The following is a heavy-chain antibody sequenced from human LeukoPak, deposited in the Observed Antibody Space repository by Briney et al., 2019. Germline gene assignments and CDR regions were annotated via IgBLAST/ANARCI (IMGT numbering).Heavy chain of an antibody. CDR1: GDSVSSNSAA. J-gene: IGHJ3*02. CDR2: TYYRSEWYN. CDR3: ARVTFREGGRARLGGAVTAFDI. D-gene: IGHD1-26*01. Sequence: SQTLSLTCAISGDSVSSNSAAWNWIRQSPSRGLEWLGRTYYRSEWYNDYAVSVKSRITINPDTSKNQFSLQLNSVTPEDTAVYYCARVTFREGGRARLGGAVTAFDIWGQGTMVTVSS. V-gene: IGHV6-1*01.